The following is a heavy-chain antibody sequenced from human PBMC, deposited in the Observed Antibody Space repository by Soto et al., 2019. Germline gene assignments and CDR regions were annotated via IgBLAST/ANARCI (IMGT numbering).Heavy chain of an antibody. J-gene: IGHJ4*02. CDR3: AKAPWNLAHTPYFDF. V-gene: IGHV3-30-3*01. CDR2: ISSDGSNR. Sequence: QVQLVESGGGVVQPGRSLRLSCAASGFIFSSYAMHWVRQAPGKGLEWVAVISSDGSNRYYADSVGGRFTISRDNSENKVYLHMSSLTGDDTAVFYCAKAPWNLAHTPYFDFWGQGTLVTVSS. D-gene: IGHD1-1*01. CDR1: GFIFSSYA.